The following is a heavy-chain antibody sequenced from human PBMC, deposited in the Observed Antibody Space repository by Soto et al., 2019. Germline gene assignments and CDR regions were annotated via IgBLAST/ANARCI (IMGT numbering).Heavy chain of an antibody. CDR1: GGSFSNYG. J-gene: IGHJ6*02. Sequence: SVKVSCKASGGSFSNYGFSWVRQAPGQGLEWMGDIIPIFGTPHYAQKFRDRVTITADESTSTVYMEVSSLTSEDTAVYYCARGDATKIVVTTYYGLDVWGQGTTVTVSS. CDR3: ARGDATKIVVTTYYGLDV. CDR2: IIPIFGTP. D-gene: IGHD3-22*01. V-gene: IGHV1-69*13.